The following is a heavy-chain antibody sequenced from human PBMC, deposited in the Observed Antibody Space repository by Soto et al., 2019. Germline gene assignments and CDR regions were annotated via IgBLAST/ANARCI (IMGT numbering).Heavy chain of an antibody. CDR1: GFTFDDYA. CDR2: ISWNSDTR. Sequence: EVQLVESGGGLVQPGRSLRLSCAASGFTFDDYAMHWVRQAPGKGLEWVSGISWNSDTRGYADSVKGRFTISRDNAKKSLYLQMDSLRAEDTALYYCARTKVSFSSSWSHWGQGTLVTVSS. D-gene: IGHD6-13*01. V-gene: IGHV3-9*01. J-gene: IGHJ4*02. CDR3: ARTKVSFSSSWSH.